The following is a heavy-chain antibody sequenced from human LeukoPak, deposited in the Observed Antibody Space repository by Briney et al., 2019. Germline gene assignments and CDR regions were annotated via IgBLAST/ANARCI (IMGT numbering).Heavy chain of an antibody. CDR2: IWYDGSNK. CDR3: AKIVGATKRLDAFDI. Sequence: PGGSLRLSCAASGFTFSSYGMHWVRQAPGKGLEWVAVIWYDGSNKYYADSVKGRFTISRDNSKNTLYLQMNSLRAEGTAVYYCAKIVGATKRLDAFDIWGQGTMVTVSS. J-gene: IGHJ3*02. D-gene: IGHD1-26*01. CDR1: GFTFSSYG. V-gene: IGHV3-33*06.